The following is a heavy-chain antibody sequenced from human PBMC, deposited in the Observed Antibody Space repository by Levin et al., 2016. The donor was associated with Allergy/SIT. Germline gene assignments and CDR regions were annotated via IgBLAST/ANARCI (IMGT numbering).Heavy chain of an antibody. D-gene: IGHD6-19*01. CDR2: IYYSGST. CDR1: GGSISSSSYY. J-gene: IGHJ4*02. Sequence: SETLSLTCTVSGGSISSSSYYWGWIRQPPGKGLEWIGSIYYSGSTYYNPSLKSRVTISVDTSKNQFSLKLSSVTAADTAVYYCARLAYSSGWWDWYFDYWGQGTLVTVSS. V-gene: IGHV4-39*01. CDR3: ARLAYSSGWWDWYFDY.